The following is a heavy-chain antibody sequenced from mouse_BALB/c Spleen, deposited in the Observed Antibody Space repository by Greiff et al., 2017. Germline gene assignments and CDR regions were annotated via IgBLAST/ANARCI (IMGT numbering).Heavy chain of an antibody. Sequence: EVQLQESGPSLVKPSQTLSLTCSVTGDSITSCYWNWIRQFPGNKLEYMGYISYSGSTYYNPSLKSRISITRDTSKNQYYLQLNSVTTEDTATYYCARSLSYYPPDYWGQGTTLTVSS. CDR3: ARSLSYYPPDY. J-gene: IGHJ2*01. D-gene: IGHD1-1*01. V-gene: IGHV3-8*02. CDR1: GDSITSCY. CDR2: ISYSGST.